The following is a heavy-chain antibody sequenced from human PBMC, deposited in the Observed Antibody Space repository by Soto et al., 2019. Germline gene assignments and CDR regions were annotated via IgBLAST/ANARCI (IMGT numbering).Heavy chain of an antibody. Sequence: ASVNVSCKASGGTFSSYAISWVRQAPGQGLEWMGWISGYNGDTNYAQKFQGRVTMTVDTSTTTAFMELSSLTSDDRAVYYCAKNGQPPYYYYGMDVWGQGTTVTVSS. CDR2: ISGYNGDT. V-gene: IGHV1-18*01. J-gene: IGHJ6*02. CDR1: GGTFSSYA. CDR3: AKNGQPPYYYYGMDV. D-gene: IGHD2-8*01.